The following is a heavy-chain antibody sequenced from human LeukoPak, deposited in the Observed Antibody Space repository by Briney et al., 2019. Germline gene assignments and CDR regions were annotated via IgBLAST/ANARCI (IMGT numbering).Heavy chain of an antibody. CDR2: ISSSSTYT. D-gene: IGHD3-22*01. Sequence: GGSLRLSCAASGFTFSSSRMNWVRQAPGKGLEWVSSISSSSTYTHYADSVKGRFTISRDNAKNSLFLQMNSLRAEDTAVYYCAEDSSAYYISDHWGQGTLVTVSS. CDR1: GFTFSSSR. V-gene: IGHV3-21*01. J-gene: IGHJ4*02. CDR3: AEDSSAYYISDH.